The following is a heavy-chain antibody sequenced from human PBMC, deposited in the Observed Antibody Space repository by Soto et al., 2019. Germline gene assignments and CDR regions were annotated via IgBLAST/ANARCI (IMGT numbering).Heavy chain of an antibody. CDR1: GFTFSSYD. CDR3: ARYGGRLKDCYFDL. Sequence: GGSLRLSCAASGFTFSSYDMHWVRQATGKGLEWVSAIGTAGDTYYPGSVKGRFTISRENAKNSLYIQMNSLRAGDTAVYSCARYGGRLKDCYFDLCGRCAPVTVSS. J-gene: IGHJ2*01. CDR2: IGTAGDT. D-gene: IGHD3-16*01. V-gene: IGHV3-13*01.